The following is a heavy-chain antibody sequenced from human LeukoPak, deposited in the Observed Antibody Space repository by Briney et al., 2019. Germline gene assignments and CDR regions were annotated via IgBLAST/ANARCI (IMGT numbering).Heavy chain of an antibody. V-gene: IGHV3-23*01. Sequence: GGSLRLSCAASGFTFSTYAVNWVRQAPGKGLEWVSTISGSGDSTYYADSVKGRFTISRDNSKDTLYLQMSSVRVDDTAVYYCARDRPGADFDYWGQGTPVTVSS. CDR1: GFTFSTYA. D-gene: IGHD1-26*01. CDR2: ISGSGDST. J-gene: IGHJ4*02. CDR3: ARDRPGADFDY.